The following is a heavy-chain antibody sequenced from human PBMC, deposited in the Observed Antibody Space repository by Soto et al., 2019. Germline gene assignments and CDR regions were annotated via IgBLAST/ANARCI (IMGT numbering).Heavy chain of an antibody. D-gene: IGHD5-12*01. J-gene: IGHJ1*01. V-gene: IGHV1-24*01. CDR3: STVIVSTIPLAY. CDR1: GYKLNDLA. CDR2: SDPADGET. Sequence: GASVKVPCKVSGYKLNDLARTWGRQSPARKLEWMGGSDPADGETIYAQKFQGRVTMTEATSTDTAYMELSSLRSEDTAVYYCSTVIVSTIPLAYWGQGTLVTVYS.